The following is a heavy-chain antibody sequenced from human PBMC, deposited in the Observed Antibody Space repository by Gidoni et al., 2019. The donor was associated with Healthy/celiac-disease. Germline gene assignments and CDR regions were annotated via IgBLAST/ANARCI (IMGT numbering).Heavy chain of an antibody. Sequence: QVQLQESGPGLVKPSQTLSLTCTVSGGSISSGGYYWSWIRQHPGKGLEWIGYIYYSGSTYYNPSLKSRVTISVDTSKNQFSLKLSSVTAADTAVYYCARDRGVQGKKYGMDVWGQGTTVTVSS. J-gene: IGHJ6*02. CDR1: GGSISSGGYY. D-gene: IGHD3-10*01. CDR2: IYYSGST. V-gene: IGHV4-31*03. CDR3: ARDRGVQGKKYGMDV.